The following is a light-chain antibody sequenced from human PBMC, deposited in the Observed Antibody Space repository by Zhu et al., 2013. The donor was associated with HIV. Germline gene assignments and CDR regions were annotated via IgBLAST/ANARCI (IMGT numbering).Light chain of an antibody. CDR3: GTWDNSLSAAV. CDR2: DNN. J-gene: IGLJ7*01. V-gene: IGLV1-51*01. CDR1: NSNIGNNY. Sequence: QSVLTQPPSVSAAPGQKVTISCSGSNSNIGNNYVSWYQQFPGTAPRLLIYDNNKRPSGIPDRFSASKSGASATLGITGLQTGDEADYYCGTWDNSLSAAVFGGGTQVTVL.